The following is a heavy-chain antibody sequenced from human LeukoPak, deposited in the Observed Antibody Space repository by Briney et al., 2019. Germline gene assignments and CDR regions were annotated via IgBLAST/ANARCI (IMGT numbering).Heavy chain of an antibody. CDR1: GFTVSSNY. V-gene: IGHV3-53*01. D-gene: IGHD6-19*01. CDR2: IYSGGNT. CDR3: AREVQWLTYAFDI. J-gene: IGHJ3*02. Sequence: PGGSLRLSCAASGFTVSSNYMSWVRQAPGKGLEWVSVIYSGGNTYYADSVKGRFTISRDNSKNTLYLQMNSLRAEDTAVYYCAREVQWLTYAFDIWGQGTMVTVSS.